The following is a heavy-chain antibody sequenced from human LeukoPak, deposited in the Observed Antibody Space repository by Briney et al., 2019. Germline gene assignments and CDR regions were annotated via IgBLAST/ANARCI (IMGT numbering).Heavy chain of an antibody. V-gene: IGHV3-49*03. CDR1: GFTLGDYA. CDR2: IRSKAYGGTT. D-gene: IGHD3-22*01. CDR3: TRSGDSSGYYYNY. J-gene: IGHJ4*02. Sequence: GGSLRLSCTASGFTLGDYAMSWFRQAPGKGLEWVGFIRSKAYGGTTEYAASVKGRFTISRDDSKSIAYLQMNSLKTEDTAVYYCTRSGDSSGYYYNYWGQGTLVTVSS.